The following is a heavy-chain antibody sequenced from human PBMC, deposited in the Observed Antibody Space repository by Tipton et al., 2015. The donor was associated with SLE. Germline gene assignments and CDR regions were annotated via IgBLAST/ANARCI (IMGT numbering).Heavy chain of an antibody. CDR3: ARDAGMDV. V-gene: IGHV4-59*01. CDR2: IYYSGST. J-gene: IGHJ6*02. Sequence: LRLSCSVSGDAISSNYWSWFRQPPGKGLEWIGHIYYSGSTNHNPSLKSRVTMSVDTSKNQFSLKLSSVTAADTAVYYCARDAGMDVWGQGITVTVSS. CDR1: GDAISSNY.